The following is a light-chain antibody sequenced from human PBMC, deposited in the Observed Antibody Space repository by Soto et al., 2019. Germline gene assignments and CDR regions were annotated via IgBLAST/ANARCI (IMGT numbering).Light chain of an antibody. J-gene: IGKJ1*01. CDR2: GAS. V-gene: IGKV3-20*01. CDR1: QSISSSN. CDR3: HHCGGSQT. Sequence: EIVLTQSPGTLSLSPGERATLSCRASQSISSSNLVWYQQKTGQAPRLLIYGASSRATGIPDRFSGSGYGTDFTLTISSLDPDDFAVYFCHHCGGSQTLGQGTKVETK.